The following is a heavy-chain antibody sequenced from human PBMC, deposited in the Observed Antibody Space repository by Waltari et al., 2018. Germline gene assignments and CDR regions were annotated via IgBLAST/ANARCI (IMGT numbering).Heavy chain of an antibody. J-gene: IGHJ4*02. CDR3: VRAGSISWYDY. CDR2: IKSGVSPV. Sequence: DVQLLESGGGLVQPGGSLRISCAASGFTFSTYTMGWVRQAPGNGPEWVSDIKSGVSPVYNIDSVKGRFTTSRDNSKNTLYLQMNSLSVEYTATYYCVRAGSISWYDYWGQGTLVTVSS. CDR1: GFTFSTYT. D-gene: IGHD6-13*01. V-gene: IGHV3-23*03.